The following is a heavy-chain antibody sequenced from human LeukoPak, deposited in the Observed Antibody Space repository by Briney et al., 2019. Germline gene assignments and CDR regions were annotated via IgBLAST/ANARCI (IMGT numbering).Heavy chain of an antibody. CDR3: AVGGRGWFGELWFDP. CDR1: GGSISSYY. J-gene: IGHJ5*02. D-gene: IGHD3-10*01. CDR2: IYYSGST. Sequence: SETLSLTCTVSGGSISSYYWSWIRQPPGKGLEWIGYIYYSGSTNYNPSLKSRVTISVDTSKNQFSLKLSSVTAADTAVYYCAVGGRGWFGELWFDPWGQGTLVTVSS. V-gene: IGHV4-59*01.